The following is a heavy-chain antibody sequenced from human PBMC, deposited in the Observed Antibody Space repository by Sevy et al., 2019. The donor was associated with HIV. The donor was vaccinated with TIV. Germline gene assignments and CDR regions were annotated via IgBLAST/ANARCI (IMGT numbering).Heavy chain of an antibody. CDR1: GFTFSSYT. V-gene: IGHV3-48*02. CDR2: ITSSSGTI. CDR3: SRAGQGGYCSGDCCLISAY. J-gene: IGHJ4*01. D-gene: IGHD2-15*01. Sequence: GGSLRLSCAASGFTFSSYTMNWVRQAPGKGLEWVSYITSSSGTIYYEDSVKDRFTISRDNAKNSLYLQMNSLRYEDSAVYYCSRAGQGGYCSGDCCLISAYWGQGTLVTVSS.